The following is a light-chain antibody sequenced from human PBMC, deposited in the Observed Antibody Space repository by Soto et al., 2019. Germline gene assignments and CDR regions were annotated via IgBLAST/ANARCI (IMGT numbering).Light chain of an antibody. CDR2: DAS. CDR3: QHYDSSSPLT. J-gene: IGKJ1*01. CDR1: QSISYF. Sequence: DIQMTQSPSTLSASIGDRVTITCRASQSISYFLAWYQQKPGKAPNLLIYDASSLESGAPSRFSGSGSGTQFTLTIYSLQPDDFATYYCQHYDSSSPLTFGQGTKV. V-gene: IGKV1-5*01.